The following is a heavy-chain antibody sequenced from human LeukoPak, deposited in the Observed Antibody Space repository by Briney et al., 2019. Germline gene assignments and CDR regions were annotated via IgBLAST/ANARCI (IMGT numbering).Heavy chain of an antibody. CDR3: VRHLRYYDAFDI. V-gene: IGHV4-34*01. CDR1: GFTFSSYG. D-gene: IGHD1-26*01. J-gene: IGHJ3*02. Sequence: PGGSLRLSCAASGFTFSSYGMSWVRQAPGKGLEWIGEINHSGSTNCNPSLKSRVTISVDTSKNQFSLKLSSVTATDTAVYYCVRHLRYYDAFDIWGQGTMVTVSS. CDR2: INHSGST.